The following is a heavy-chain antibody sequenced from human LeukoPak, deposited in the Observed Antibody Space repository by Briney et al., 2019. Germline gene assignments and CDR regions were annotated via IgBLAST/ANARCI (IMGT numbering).Heavy chain of an antibody. CDR3: ATVVRGVINGIDY. D-gene: IGHD3-10*01. CDR2: ISYDGSNK. V-gene: IGHV3-30*03. CDR1: GFTFSSYG. Sequence: GGSLRLSCAASGFTFSSYGMHWVRQAPGKGLEWVAVISYDGSNKYYADSVKGRFTISRDNSKNTLYLQMNSLRAEDTAVYYCATVVRGVINGIDYWGQGTLVTVSS. J-gene: IGHJ4*02.